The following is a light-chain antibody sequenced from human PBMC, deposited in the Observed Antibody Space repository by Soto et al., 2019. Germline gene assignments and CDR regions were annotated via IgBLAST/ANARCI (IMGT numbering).Light chain of an antibody. CDR2: AAS. CDR1: QSVSSTY. CDR3: QQYDTSLPTYT. Sequence: EIVLTQSPGTLSLSPGERATLSCRASQSVSSTYLAWYQQKPGQAPRLVIYAASNSATGIPDRFSGSACGANLTLTISRLEPEDFTTHYCQQYDTSLPTYTFGQGTKLEIK. V-gene: IGKV3-20*01. J-gene: IGKJ2*01.